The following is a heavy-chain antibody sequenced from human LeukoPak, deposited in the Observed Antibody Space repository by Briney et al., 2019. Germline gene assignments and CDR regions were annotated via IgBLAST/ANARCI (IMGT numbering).Heavy chain of an antibody. CDR1: GFTFSSYD. D-gene: IGHD3-22*01. J-gene: IGHJ4*02. V-gene: IGHV4-39*07. CDR2: IYYSGST. Sequence: GSLRLSCAVSGFTFSSYDMSWVRQPPGKGLEWIGSIYYSGSTYYNPSLKSRVTILVDTSKNQFSLKLSSVTAADTSVYYCARDNDSSGYFDYWGQGTLVTVSS. CDR3: ARDNDSSGYFDY.